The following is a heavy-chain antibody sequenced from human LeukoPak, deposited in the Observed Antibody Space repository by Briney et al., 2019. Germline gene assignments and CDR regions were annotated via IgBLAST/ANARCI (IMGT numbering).Heavy chain of an antibody. Sequence: SETLSLTCTVSGDSFSYFYWSWIRQPPGEGLEWIGYIYNSGSTNYNPSLKSRVTISLDTSKNQFSLKLSSVTAADTAVYYCARGVVAAAGRTFDFWGQGTLVTVSS. CDR3: ARGVVAAAGRTFDF. CDR2: IYNSGST. CDR1: GDSFSYFY. D-gene: IGHD6-13*01. J-gene: IGHJ4*02. V-gene: IGHV4-59*01.